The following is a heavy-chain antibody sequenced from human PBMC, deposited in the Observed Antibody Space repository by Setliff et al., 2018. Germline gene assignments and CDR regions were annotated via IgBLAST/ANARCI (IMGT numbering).Heavy chain of an antibody. CDR1: GFTFSNYA. V-gene: IGHV3-30*18. Sequence: PGGSLRLSCAASGFTFSNYAMYWVRQAPGKGLEWVAVISYDGSNKFYADSVKGRFAISRDNSKNTRYLQMDSLRAEDTAVYYCAKSSINYYDSSGYYGTPDYWGQGTLVTVSS. CDR2: ISYDGSNK. J-gene: IGHJ4*02. D-gene: IGHD3-22*01. CDR3: AKSSINYYDSSGYYGTPDY.